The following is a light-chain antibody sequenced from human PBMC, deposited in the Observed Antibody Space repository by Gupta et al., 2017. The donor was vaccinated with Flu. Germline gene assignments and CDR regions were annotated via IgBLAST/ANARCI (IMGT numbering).Light chain of an antibody. CDR1: SSEVGGYKY. CDR3: GSYTSSSTLV. Sequence: SITISCTGSSSEVGGYKYVSWYQQHTGKAPKLMIYEVSNRPAGVATRFSGSKSGNTASLTICGRKDEDEDEYYCGSYTSSSTLVFGGGTKLTVL. CDR2: EVS. J-gene: IGLJ2*01. V-gene: IGLV2-14*01.